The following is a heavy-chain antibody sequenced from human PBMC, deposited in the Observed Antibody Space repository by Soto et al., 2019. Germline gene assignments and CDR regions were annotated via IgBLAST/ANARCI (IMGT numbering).Heavy chain of an antibody. D-gene: IGHD3-10*02. CDR2: IIPIFRSS. CDR1: GGTFTDYA. V-gene: IGHV1-69*13. Sequence: ASVKVSCKASGGTFTDYAFSWVRQAPGQGLEWMGGIIPIFRSSNFAQKFQGRLTIFADASAGTAYMELSSLRSDDTAIYYCAKDVGFQQHLFVFDLWGQGTLVTDSS. J-gene: IGHJ4*02. CDR3: AKDVGFQQHLFVFDL.